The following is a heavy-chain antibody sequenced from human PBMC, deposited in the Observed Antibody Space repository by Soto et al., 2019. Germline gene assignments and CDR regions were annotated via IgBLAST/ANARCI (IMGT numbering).Heavy chain of an antibody. Sequence: EVQLVESGGGLVQPGGSLRLSCAASGFTVSTKYMSWVRQAPGKGLEWVSVIYSGGSTFYGDSVRGRFTITRDNSKNTVNLQMNSLRAEDTDVDYCARDPWAADYWGQGTLVTVSS. J-gene: IGHJ4*02. CDR2: IYSGGST. D-gene: IGHD3-16*01. CDR3: ARDPWAADY. V-gene: IGHV3-66*01. CDR1: GFTVSTKY.